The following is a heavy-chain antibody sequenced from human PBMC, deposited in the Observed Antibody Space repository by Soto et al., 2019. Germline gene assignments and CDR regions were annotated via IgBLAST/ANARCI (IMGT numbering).Heavy chain of an antibody. V-gene: IGHV3-21*04. Sequence: GGSLRLSCAASGFTFSSYSMNWVRQAPGKGLEWVSSISSISSYIYYADSVKGRFTISTDNANNSLNLQMNSLRAEDRAVYSCARDAPQGAAGSFDYWGQGTLVTVSS. D-gene: IGHD6-13*01. CDR3: ARDAPQGAAGSFDY. CDR2: ISSISSYI. J-gene: IGHJ4*02. CDR1: GFTFSSYS.